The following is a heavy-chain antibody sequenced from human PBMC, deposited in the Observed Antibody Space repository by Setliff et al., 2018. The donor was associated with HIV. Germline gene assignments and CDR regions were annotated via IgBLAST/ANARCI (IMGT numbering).Heavy chain of an antibody. V-gene: IGHV4-59*01. J-gene: IGHJ3*02. CDR3: ARGYSNSWHRWEAFDI. CDR2: IYYTGTT. CDR1: RGSISRYC. Sequence: SETLSLTCTVSRGSISRYCWSWIRQPPGKGLEWIGYIYYTGTTKYNPSLKSRVTISVDTSKNHFSLRLSSVTAADTAVYYCARGYSNSWHRWEAFDIWGQGTMVTVSS. D-gene: IGHD6-13*01.